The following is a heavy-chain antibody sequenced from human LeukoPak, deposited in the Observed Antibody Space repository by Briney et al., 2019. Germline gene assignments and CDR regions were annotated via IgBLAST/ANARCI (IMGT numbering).Heavy chain of an antibody. CDR3: ARQSEWFGEFRSYYFDY. V-gene: IGHV1-18*01. Sequence: ASVKVACKASGYTFTSYGISWVRQAPGQGLEWMGWISAYNGDTNYAQKLQGRVTMTTDTSTTTAHMELRSLRSDDTAVYYCARQSEWFGEFRSYYFDYWGQGTLVTVSS. CDR1: GYTFTSYG. D-gene: IGHD3-10*01. J-gene: IGHJ4*02. CDR2: ISAYNGDT.